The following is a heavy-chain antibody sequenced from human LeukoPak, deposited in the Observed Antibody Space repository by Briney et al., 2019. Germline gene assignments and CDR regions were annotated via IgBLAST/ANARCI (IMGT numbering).Heavy chain of an antibody. V-gene: IGHV3-20*04. Sequence: GGSLRLSCAASGFTFDDYGMSWVRQAPGKGLEWVSGINWNGGSTGYADSVKGRFTISRDNSKNTLYLQINSLRAEDTAVYYCAKNPHYYDSSGTNDAFDIWGQGTMVTVSS. J-gene: IGHJ3*02. CDR3: AKNPHYYDSSGTNDAFDI. CDR1: GFTFDDYG. D-gene: IGHD3-22*01. CDR2: INWNGGST.